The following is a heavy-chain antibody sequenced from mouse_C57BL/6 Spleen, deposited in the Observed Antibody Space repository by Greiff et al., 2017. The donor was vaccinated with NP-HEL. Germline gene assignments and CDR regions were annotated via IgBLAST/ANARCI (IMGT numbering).Heavy chain of an antibody. J-gene: IGHJ4*01. CDR1: GYAFSSSW. CDR2: IYPGDGDT. CDR3: ARSYDYGYYAMDY. V-gene: IGHV1-82*01. D-gene: IGHD2-4*01. Sequence: QVQLQQSGPELVKPGASVKISCKASGYAFSSSWMNWVKQRPGKGLEWIGRIYPGDGDTNYNGKFKGKATLTADKSSSTAYMQLSSLTSEDSAVYFCARSYDYGYYAMDYWGQGTSVTVSS.